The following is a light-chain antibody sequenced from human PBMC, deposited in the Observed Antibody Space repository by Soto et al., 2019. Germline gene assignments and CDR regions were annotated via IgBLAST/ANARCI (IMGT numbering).Light chain of an antibody. Sequence: EIVLTQSPATLSLSPGERATLSCAASQTITSAYLAWYQLKPGLAPRLLFYDASNRATGVPDRFSGSGSGTDFTLTISRLEPEDFAVYYCQQYDTSPLTFGGGTKVEIK. V-gene: IGKV3D-20*01. CDR1: QTITSAY. CDR3: QQYDTSPLT. CDR2: DAS. J-gene: IGKJ4*01.